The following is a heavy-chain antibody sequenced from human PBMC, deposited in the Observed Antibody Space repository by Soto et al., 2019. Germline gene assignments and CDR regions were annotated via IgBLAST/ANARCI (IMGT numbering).Heavy chain of an antibody. J-gene: IGHJ4*02. CDR2: ISAYNGNT. Sequence: ASVKVSCKASGYTFTSYGISWVRQAPGQGLEWMGWISAYNGNTNYAQKLQGRVTMTTDTSTSTAYMELRSLRSDDTAVYYCARDHSNYDILTGYYSYYFDYWGQGTLVTVSS. CDR1: GYTFTSYG. CDR3: ARDHSNYDILTGYYSYYFDY. D-gene: IGHD3-9*01. V-gene: IGHV1-18*01.